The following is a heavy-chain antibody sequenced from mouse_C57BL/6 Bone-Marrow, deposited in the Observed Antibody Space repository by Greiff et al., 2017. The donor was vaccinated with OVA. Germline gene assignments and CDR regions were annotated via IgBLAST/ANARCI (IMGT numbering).Heavy chain of an antibody. J-gene: IGHJ2*01. CDR3: ARNAFYYFDY. CDR2: IWSGGST. Sequence: VQLQQSGPGLVQPSQSLSITCTVSGFSLTSYGVHWVRQSPGKGLEWLGVIWSGGSTDYNAAFISRLSISKDNSKSQVFFKMNSLTADDTAIYYCARNAFYYFDYWGQGTTLTVSS. V-gene: IGHV2-2*01. CDR1: GFSLTSYG.